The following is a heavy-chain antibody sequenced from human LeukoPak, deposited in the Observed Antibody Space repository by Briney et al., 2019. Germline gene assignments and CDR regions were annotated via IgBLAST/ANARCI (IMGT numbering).Heavy chain of an antibody. CDR3: ARSPPHYGDYTFDY. D-gene: IGHD4-17*01. CDR1: GFTVSSNY. J-gene: IGHJ4*02. Sequence: GSLRLSCAASGFTVSSNYMSWVRQAPGKGLEWVSVIYSGGSTYYADSVKGRLTISRDNSKNTLYLQMNSLRAEDTAVYYCARSPPHYGDYTFDYWGQGTLVTVSS. CDR2: IYSGGST. V-gene: IGHV3-53*01.